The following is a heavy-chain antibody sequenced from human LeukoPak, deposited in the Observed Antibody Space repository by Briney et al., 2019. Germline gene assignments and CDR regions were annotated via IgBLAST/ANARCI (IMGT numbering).Heavy chain of an antibody. D-gene: IGHD3-16*02. CDR3: ARAHHRRVYDYVWGSYPY. V-gene: IGHV3-48*01. J-gene: IGHJ4*02. CDR2: ISSSSSTI. Sequence: PGGSLRLSCAASGFTFSSYSMNWVRQAPGKGLEWVSYISSSSSTIYYADSVKGRSTISRDNAKNSLYLQMNSLRAEDTAVYYCARAHHRRVYDYVWGSYPYWGQGTLVTVSS. CDR1: GFTFSSYS.